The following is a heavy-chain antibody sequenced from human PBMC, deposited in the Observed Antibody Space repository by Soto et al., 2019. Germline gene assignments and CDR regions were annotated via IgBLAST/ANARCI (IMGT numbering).Heavy chain of an antibody. CDR2: ISPSGTT. J-gene: IGHJ4*02. CDR3: ARDPKVSGSAQTRPDF. CDR1: SGSLSGYY. V-gene: IGHV4-34*01. D-gene: IGHD6-6*01. Sequence: SETLSLTCSLYSGSLSGYYWSWIRQPPGKGLEWIGEISPSGTTNYSPSLKSRVSISVDTSKNQFSLNLTSLTAADTAVYYCARDPKVSGSAQTRPDFWGQGSLVTSPQ.